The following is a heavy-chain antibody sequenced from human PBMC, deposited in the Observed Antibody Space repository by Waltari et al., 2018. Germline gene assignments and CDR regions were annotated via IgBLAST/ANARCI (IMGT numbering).Heavy chain of an antibody. CDR3: ARDRRRGMDV. Sequence: QEQLQESGPGLVKPSQTLSLTCTVSGGSISSGSYYWSWIRQPAGKGLEWIGYIYTSGSTNYNPSLKSRVTISVDTSKNQFSLKLSSVTAADTAVYYCARDRRRGMDVWGQGTTVTVSS. CDR1: GGSISSGSYY. CDR2: IYTSGST. V-gene: IGHV4-61*09. J-gene: IGHJ6*02.